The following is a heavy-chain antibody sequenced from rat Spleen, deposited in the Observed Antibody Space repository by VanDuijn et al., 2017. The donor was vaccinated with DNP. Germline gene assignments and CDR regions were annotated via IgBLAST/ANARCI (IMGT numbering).Heavy chain of an antibody. V-gene: IGHV5S13*01. D-gene: IGHD2-2*01. Sequence: EVQLVESGGGLVQPGRSLKLSCGASGFTFSNYYMAWVRQAPQKGLEWVATISTSGSRTYYADSVKGRFTISRDNAKNTQYLQMDSLRSEDTATYYCARHRIPYFDYWGQGVMVTVSS. J-gene: IGHJ2*01. CDR2: ISTSGSRT. CDR1: GFTFSNYY. CDR3: ARHRIPYFDY.